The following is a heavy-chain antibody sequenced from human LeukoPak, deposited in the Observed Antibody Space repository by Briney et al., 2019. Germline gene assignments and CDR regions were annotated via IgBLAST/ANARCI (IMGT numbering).Heavy chain of an antibody. V-gene: IGHV4-59*01. J-gene: IGHJ4*02. CDR2: IYYSGST. CDR3: ASTNVDTAMVKAHYFDY. D-gene: IGHD5-18*01. CDR1: GGSISSYY. Sequence: PSETLSLTCTVSGGSISSYYWSWIRQPPGKGLEWIGYIYYSGSTNYNPSLKSRVTISVDTSKNQVSLKLSSVTAADTAVYYCASTNVDTAMVKAHYFDYWGQGTLVTVSS.